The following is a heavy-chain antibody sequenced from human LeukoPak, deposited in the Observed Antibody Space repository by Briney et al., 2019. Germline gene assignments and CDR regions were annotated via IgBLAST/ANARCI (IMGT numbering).Heavy chain of an antibody. J-gene: IGHJ4*02. CDR1: GYWFTSYG. CDR2: MNPNSGNT. Sequence: ASVNVSCKASGYWFTSYGIKRVPQAPGPGLEWMGWMNPNSGNTGYAQKFQGRVTMTRNTSISTAYMELSSLRSEDTAVYYCATATPYTALDYWGQGTLVTVSS. CDR3: ATATPYTALDY. D-gene: IGHD5-18*01. V-gene: IGHV1-8*01.